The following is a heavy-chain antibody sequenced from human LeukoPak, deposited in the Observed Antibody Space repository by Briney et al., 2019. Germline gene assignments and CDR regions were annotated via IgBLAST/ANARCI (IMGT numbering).Heavy chain of an antibody. CDR3: AKGLTSDY. Sequence: GGSLRLSCAASGFTFSSYWMSWVRQAPGKGLEWVSGISDSSGTTYYADSVKGRFTISRDNSKNTLYLQMNSLRAGDTAVYYCAKGLTSDYWGQGTLVTVSS. CDR2: ISDSSGTT. D-gene: IGHD2-21*02. CDR1: GFTFSSYW. J-gene: IGHJ4*02. V-gene: IGHV3-23*01.